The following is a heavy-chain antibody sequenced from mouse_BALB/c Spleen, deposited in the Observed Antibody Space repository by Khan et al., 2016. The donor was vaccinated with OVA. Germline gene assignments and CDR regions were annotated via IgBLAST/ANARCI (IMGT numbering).Heavy chain of an antibody. CDR2: INPSTGYT. D-gene: IGHD1-1*02. V-gene: IGHV1-7*01. CDR1: GYTFTSYW. Sequence: QVQLQQSGAELAKPGASVKMSCKASGYTFTSYWMHWVKQRPGQGLEWIGYINPSTGYTAYNQKFKDKATLTADKSSSTAYMQLSSLTSEDSAVYYCARRGGNYYDDCGEEGTLTVAS. J-gene: IGHJ2*01. CDR3: ARRGGNYYDD.